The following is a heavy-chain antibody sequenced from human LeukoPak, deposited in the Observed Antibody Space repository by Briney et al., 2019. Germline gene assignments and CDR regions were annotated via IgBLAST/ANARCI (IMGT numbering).Heavy chain of an antibody. Sequence: GGSLRLSCAASGFILNTFAMNWVRQAPGKGLEWLSCINSDGSSTKYADSVKGRFTVSRDNAKNTLYLQMNSLRVEDTAVYYCARAFSSLGLDPWGQGTLVTVSS. CDR2: INSDGSST. D-gene: IGHD2-2*01. J-gene: IGHJ5*02. CDR3: ARAFSSLGLDP. V-gene: IGHV3-74*03. CDR1: GFILNTFA.